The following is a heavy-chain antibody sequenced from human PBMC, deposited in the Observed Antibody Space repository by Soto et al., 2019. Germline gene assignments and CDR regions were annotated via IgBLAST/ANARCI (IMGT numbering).Heavy chain of an antibody. J-gene: IGHJ4*02. CDR2: ISGDTATT. V-gene: IGHV3-23*01. D-gene: IGHD3-3*01. Sequence: EVQLLESGGGLVQPGGSLRLSCAASGFSFSEYSMTWVRQAPGKGLQWVSAISGDTATTHYADSVKGRFTISRDNSKNALYLQMSSLRAGDTAVYYCAKDRTTFGVINQYFFDSWGQGTLVAVSS. CDR3: AKDRTTFGVINQYFFDS. CDR1: GFSFSEYS.